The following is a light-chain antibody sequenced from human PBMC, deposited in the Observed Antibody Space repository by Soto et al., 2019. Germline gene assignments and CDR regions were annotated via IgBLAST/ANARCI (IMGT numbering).Light chain of an antibody. CDR2: DVS. CDR1: NSDIGGYNF. CDR3: SSYTSTTTV. Sequence: QSALTQPAAVSGSPGQSITISCTAPNSDIGGYNFVSWYQRHPGKAPKLLIYDVSNRPSGISNRFSGSKSGNTASLTISRLQAEDEADYFCSSYTSTTTVFGGGTKLTVL. J-gene: IGLJ2*01. V-gene: IGLV2-14*03.